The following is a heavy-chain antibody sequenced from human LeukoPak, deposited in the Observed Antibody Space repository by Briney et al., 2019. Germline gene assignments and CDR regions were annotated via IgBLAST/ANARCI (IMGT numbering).Heavy chain of an antibody. CDR3: ARVGKMVRGVIISLPFDY. J-gene: IGHJ4*02. Sequence: SETLSLTCTVSGGSISSYYWSWIRQPPGKGLEWIGEINHSGSTNYNPSLKSRVTISADTSKNQFSLKLSSVTAADTAAYYCARVGKMVRGVIISLPFDYWGQGTLVTVSS. D-gene: IGHD3-10*01. V-gene: IGHV4-34*01. CDR2: INHSGST. CDR1: GGSISSYY.